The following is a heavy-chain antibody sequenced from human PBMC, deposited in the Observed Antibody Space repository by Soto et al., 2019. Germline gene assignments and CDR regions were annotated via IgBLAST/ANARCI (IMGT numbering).Heavy chain of an antibody. CDR2: IYYTGST. J-gene: IGHJ4*02. CDR1: GGSISGGGYY. Sequence: QVQLQESGPGLVKPSQTLSLTCTVSGGSISGGGYYWTWIRQNPGKGLEWIGYIYYTGSTFYNPSVNSRVSISLDTSQIRFSLSLASVTAADTAVYYCARALSGSFGIDSWGQGTLVTVSS. V-gene: IGHV4-31*02. D-gene: IGHD1-26*01. CDR3: ARALSGSFGIDS.